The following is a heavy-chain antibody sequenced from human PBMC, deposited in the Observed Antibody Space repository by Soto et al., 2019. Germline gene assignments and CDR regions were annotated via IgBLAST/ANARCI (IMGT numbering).Heavy chain of an antibody. CDR2: IYYSGTT. J-gene: IGHJ6*03. CDR1: GGSISSGGYY. CDR3: ARSYRRYCSGGSCYSYYYYYMDV. D-gene: IGHD2-15*01. Sequence: SETLSLTCTVSGGSISSGGYYWSWIRQHPGRGLEWIGYIYYSGTTYHNPSLKSRVTISVDTSKNQFSLKMSSVTAADTAVYYCARSYRRYCSGGSCYSYYYYYMDVWGKGTTVTVSS. V-gene: IGHV4-31*03.